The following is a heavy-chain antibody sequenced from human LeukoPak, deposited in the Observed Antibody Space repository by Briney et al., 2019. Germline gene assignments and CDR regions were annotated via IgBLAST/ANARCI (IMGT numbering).Heavy chain of an antibody. V-gene: IGHV3-7*01. CDR2: IKEDGSDK. CDR3: ARDETFCSGGTCYTRGYFAF. CDR1: GFTFSSYW. J-gene: IGHJ4*02. D-gene: IGHD2-15*01. Sequence: GGSLRLSCAASGFTFSSYWMSWVRQAPGKGLEWVANIKEDGSDKYYVDSVRGRFTISRDNAKKSLYLHMNGLRAEDTAVCYCARDETFCSGGTCYTRGYFAFWGQGTLVTVSS.